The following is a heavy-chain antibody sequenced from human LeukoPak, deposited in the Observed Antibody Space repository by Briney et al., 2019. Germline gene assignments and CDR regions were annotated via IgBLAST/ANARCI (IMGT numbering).Heavy chain of an antibody. CDR3: ARGSGYSSSLAGDY. CDR2: IYYSGST. CDR1: GGSISSSSYY. D-gene: IGHD6-13*01. Sequence: SETLSLTCTVSGGSISSSSYYWGWIRQPPGKGLEWIGSIYYSGSTYYNPSLKSRVTISVDTSKNQFSLKLSSVTAADTAVYYCARGSGYSSSLAGDYWGQGTLVTVSS. J-gene: IGHJ4*02. V-gene: IGHV4-39*07.